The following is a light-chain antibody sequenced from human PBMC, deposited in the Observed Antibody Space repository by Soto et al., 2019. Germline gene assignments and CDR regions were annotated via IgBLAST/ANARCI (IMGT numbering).Light chain of an antibody. CDR3: QQSSNIPWT. CDR2: SAS. Sequence: DIQMTQSPSSLSASVGDSVTITCRTSQHVDRYLSWYQQIPGRAPKLLIYSASSLVSGVPPRFRGSASGTEFTLSISSLQREDFETYFCQQSSNIPWTFGRGTKVDIX. CDR1: QHVDRY. J-gene: IGKJ1*01. V-gene: IGKV1-39*01.